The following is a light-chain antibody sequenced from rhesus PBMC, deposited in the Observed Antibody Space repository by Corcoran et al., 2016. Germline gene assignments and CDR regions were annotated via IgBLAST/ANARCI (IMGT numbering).Light chain of an antibody. J-gene: IGKJ1*01. CDR3: LQDSSSPTWT. Sequence: DIQMTQSPSSLSASVGDPVPITCRAIQSISSWLDWYQQKPGKAPKLLIYKASSLQSGVTSRFSGSGSGTDFTLTISSLQPEDVATYYCLQDSSSPTWTFGQGTKVEIK. CDR1: QSISSW. CDR2: KAS. V-gene: IGKV1-22*01.